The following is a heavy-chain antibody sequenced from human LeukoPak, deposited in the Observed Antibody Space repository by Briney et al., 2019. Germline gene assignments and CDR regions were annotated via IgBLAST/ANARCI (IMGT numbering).Heavy chain of an antibody. CDR3: ARMGDYYDSNGYYWVY. Sequence: SETLSLTCAVSGYSISSGYYWVWIRQPPGKGLEWIGSIYHSGSTYYNPSLKSRVTISVDTSKNQFSLKLSSVTAADTAVYYCARMGDYYDSNGYYWVYWGQGTLVTVSS. CDR2: IYHSGST. CDR1: GYSISSGYY. V-gene: IGHV4-38-2*01. D-gene: IGHD3-22*01. J-gene: IGHJ4*02.